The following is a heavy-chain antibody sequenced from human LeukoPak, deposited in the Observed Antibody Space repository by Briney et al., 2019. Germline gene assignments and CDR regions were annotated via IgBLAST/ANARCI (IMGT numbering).Heavy chain of an antibody. V-gene: IGHV3-64D*06. Sequence: GGSLRLSSSASGFTFSSYAMHWVRQAPGKGLEYVSAISSNGGSTYYADSVKGRFTISRDNSKNTLYLQMSSLRAEDTAVYYCVKGEMATNTKTFDYWGQGTLVTVSS. CDR2: ISSNGGST. D-gene: IGHD5-24*01. CDR1: GFTFSSYA. CDR3: VKGEMATNTKTFDY. J-gene: IGHJ4*02.